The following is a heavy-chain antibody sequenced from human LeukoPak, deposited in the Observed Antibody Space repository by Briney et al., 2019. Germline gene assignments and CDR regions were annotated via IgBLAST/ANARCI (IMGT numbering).Heavy chain of an antibody. Sequence: SETLSLTCTVSGGSISSSSYYWGWIRQPPGTGLEWIGSIYYSGSTYHNPSLKSRVTISVDTSRNQFSLKLSSVTAADTAVYYCAREQNSGGWFLGIDYWGQGTLVTVSS. CDR3: AREQNSGGWFLGIDY. CDR2: IYYSGST. J-gene: IGHJ4*02. CDR1: GGSISSSSYY. D-gene: IGHD6-19*01. V-gene: IGHV4-39*02.